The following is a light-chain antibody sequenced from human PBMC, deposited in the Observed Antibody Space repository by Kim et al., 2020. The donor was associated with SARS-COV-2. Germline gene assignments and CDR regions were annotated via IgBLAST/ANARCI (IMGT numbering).Light chain of an antibody. CDR3: QQYYSPWT. CDR1: QSVLYSSNNKNY. Sequence: RATINCKSSQSVLYSSNNKNYLAWYQQKPGQPPKLLIYWASTRESGVPDRFSGSGSGTDFTLTISSLQAEDVAVYYCQQYYSPWTFGQGTKVDIK. V-gene: IGKV4-1*01. J-gene: IGKJ1*01. CDR2: WAS.